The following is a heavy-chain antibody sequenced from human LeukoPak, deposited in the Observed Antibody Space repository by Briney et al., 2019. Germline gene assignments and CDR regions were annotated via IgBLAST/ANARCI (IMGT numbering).Heavy chain of an antibody. CDR1: GYSITDYY. V-gene: IGHV1-2*02. CDR2: IHPNSGGT. D-gene: IGHD2-21*01. J-gene: IGHJ4*02. Sequence: ASLKVSCKASGYSITDYYVHWVRQTPGQGLEWMGWIHPNSGGTNYAQKFQGRVTMTRETSITTVYMELSGLTSDDTAVYYCATGGLQDVYWGQGTLVTVSS. CDR3: ATGGLQDVY.